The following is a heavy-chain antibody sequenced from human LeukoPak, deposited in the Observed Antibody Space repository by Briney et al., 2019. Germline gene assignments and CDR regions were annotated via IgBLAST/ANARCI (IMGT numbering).Heavy chain of an antibody. CDR3: ATADKWEPLDY. J-gene: IGHJ4*02. CDR1: GASLSETS. V-gene: IGHV1-24*01. CDR2: FDPEDGES. D-gene: IGHD1-26*01. Sequence: GASVEVSCKVSGASLSETSMHWVRQAPGQWLAWMGGFDPEDGESIFAQRFQGRFSMTEDTSTDTAYMELRSLRPEDTAVYYCATADKWEPLDYWGQGTLVTVSS.